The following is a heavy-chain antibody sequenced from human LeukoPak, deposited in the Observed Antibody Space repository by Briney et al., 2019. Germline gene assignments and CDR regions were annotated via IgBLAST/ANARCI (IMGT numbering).Heavy chain of an antibody. CDR3: AVQRGGDGYNTFDY. CDR1: GFTFSSYA. J-gene: IGHJ4*02. Sequence: GGSLRLSCAASGFTFSSYAMSWVRQAPGKGLEWVSALSGSGDDTYYADSVKGRFTISRDNSKNTLYLQMNSLRAEDTAVYYCAVQRGGDGYNTFDYWGQGTLVTVSP. CDR2: LSGSGDDT. D-gene: IGHD5-24*01. V-gene: IGHV3-23*01.